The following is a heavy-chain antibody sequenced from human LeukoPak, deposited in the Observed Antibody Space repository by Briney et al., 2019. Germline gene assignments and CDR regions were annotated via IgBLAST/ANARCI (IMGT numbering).Heavy chain of an antibody. Sequence: GGSLRLSCAASGFTFSSYTVNWVRQAPGKGLEWVSSITSSSNHIYYADSVKGRFTISRDNAKNSLFLQMNSLRAEDTAVYYCATREYCTSSSCYPRDLRGYYFNYWGQGTLVTVSS. CDR1: GFTFSSYT. CDR2: ITSSSNHI. J-gene: IGHJ4*02. CDR3: ATREYCTSSSCYPRDLRGYYFNY. D-gene: IGHD2-2*01. V-gene: IGHV3-21*01.